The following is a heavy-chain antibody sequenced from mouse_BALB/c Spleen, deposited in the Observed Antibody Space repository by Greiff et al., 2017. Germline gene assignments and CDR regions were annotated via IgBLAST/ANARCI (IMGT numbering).Heavy chain of an antibody. J-gene: IGHJ1*01. V-gene: IGHV5-9-4*01. CDR2: ISSGGSYT. D-gene: IGHD1-2*01. Sequence: EVKLMESGGGLVKPGGSLKLSCAASGFTFSSYAMSWVRQSPEKRLEWVAEISSGGSYTYYPDTVTGRFTISRDNAKNTLYLEMSSLRSEDTAMYYCARAFITTATRYFDVWGAGTTVTVSS. CDR3: ARAFITTATRYFDV. CDR1: GFTFSSYA.